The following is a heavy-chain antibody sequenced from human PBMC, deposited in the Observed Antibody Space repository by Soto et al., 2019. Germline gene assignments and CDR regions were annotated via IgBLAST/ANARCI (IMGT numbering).Heavy chain of an antibody. CDR1: GFTFSSYA. Sequence: EVQLLESGGGLVQPGGSLRLSCAASGFTFSSYAMSWVRQAPGKGLEWVSAISGSGGSTYYADSVKGRFTISRDNSKTPLYLQMNSLRAEDTAVYYCAPEYQGGGGRELYYFDYWGQGTLVTVSS. V-gene: IGHV3-23*01. CDR3: APEYQGGGGRELYYFDY. D-gene: IGHD2-15*01. J-gene: IGHJ4*02. CDR2: ISGSGGST.